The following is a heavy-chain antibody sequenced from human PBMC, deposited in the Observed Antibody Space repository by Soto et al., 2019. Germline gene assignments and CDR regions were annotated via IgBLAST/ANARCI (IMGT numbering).Heavy chain of an antibody. CDR2: ISGSGGST. CDR1: GFTFSSYA. Sequence: EVQLLESGGGLVQPGGSLRLSCAASGFTFSSYAMSWVRQAPGKGLEWVSAISGSGGSTYYADSVKGRFTISRDNSKNTLDLRLISRRAEDTAVYYCAKPVVVAATLVGWYFDLWGRGTLVTVSS. V-gene: IGHV3-23*01. J-gene: IGHJ2*01. D-gene: IGHD2-15*01. CDR3: AKPVVVAATLVGWYFDL.